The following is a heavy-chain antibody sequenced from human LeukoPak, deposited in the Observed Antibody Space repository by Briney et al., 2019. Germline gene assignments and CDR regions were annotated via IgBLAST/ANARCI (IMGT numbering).Heavy chain of an antibody. CDR1: GGSISSDY. D-gene: IGHD5-24*01. Sequence: SETLSLTCTVSGGSISSDYWSWIRQPPGKGLERIGYIYYGGIANYTPSLKSRVTISLDTSKNQFSLKLNSVTAADTAVYYCARRHHNWDYWGQGTLVTVSS. J-gene: IGHJ4*02. CDR2: IYYGGIA. CDR3: ARRHHNWDY. V-gene: IGHV4-59*08.